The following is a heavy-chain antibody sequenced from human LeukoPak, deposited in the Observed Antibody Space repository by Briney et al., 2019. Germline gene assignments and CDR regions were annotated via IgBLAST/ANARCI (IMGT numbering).Heavy chain of an antibody. V-gene: IGHV1-2*02. CDR2: INPGSGDT. Sequence: ASVKVSCKASGYNFIDYYIHWVRQAPGQGPEWMGWINPGSGDTKSSQRFQGRVIMTRDMSVRTAYMELNRLRSDDTAVYFCVRDISASYATFDHWGPGARVTVSS. CDR1: GYNFIDYY. CDR3: VRDISASYATFDH. D-gene: IGHD3-3*02. J-gene: IGHJ4*02.